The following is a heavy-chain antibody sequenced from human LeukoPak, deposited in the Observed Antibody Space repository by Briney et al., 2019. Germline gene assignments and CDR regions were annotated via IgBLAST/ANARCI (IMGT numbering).Heavy chain of an antibody. D-gene: IGHD2-2*03. CDR1: GGSFSGYY. J-gene: IGHJ4*02. Sequence: AETLSLTCAVYGGSFSGYYWSWIRQPPGKGLEWIGEINHSGSTNYNPSLKSRVTISVDTSKNQFSLKLSSVTAADTAVHYCARGGTVDIVVVPAAMGLSFDYWGQGTLVTVSS. CDR2: INHSGST. V-gene: IGHV4-34*01. CDR3: ARGGTVDIVVVPAAMGLSFDY.